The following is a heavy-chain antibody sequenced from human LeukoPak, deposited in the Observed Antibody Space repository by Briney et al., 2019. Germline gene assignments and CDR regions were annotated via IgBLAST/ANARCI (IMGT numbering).Heavy chain of an antibody. CDR2: ISSSGSTI. J-gene: IGHJ6*03. V-gene: IGHV3-11*04. CDR1: GFTFSDYY. Sequence: QAGGSLRLSCAASGFTFSDYYMSWIRQAPGKGLEWVSYISSSGSTIYYAESVKGRFTTSRDNAKNSLYLQMNSLRAEDTAVLYCPRDGYWHSSSWYAYYYYYYYMDVWGKGTTVTVSS. D-gene: IGHD6-13*01. CDR3: PRDGYWHSSSWYAYYYYYYYMDV.